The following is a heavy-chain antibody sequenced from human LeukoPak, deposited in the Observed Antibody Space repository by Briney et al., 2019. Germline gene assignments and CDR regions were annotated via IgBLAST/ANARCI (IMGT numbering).Heavy chain of an antibody. CDR2: MYYSGRT. D-gene: IGHD1-26*01. CDR1: GGSISSYY. Sequence: SETLSLTCTVSGGSISSYYWSWIRQPPGKGLEGIGYMYYSGRTNYNPSLKSRVTISVDTSKKQFSLKLSSVTAADTAVYYCARTFSESYYYYGMDVWGQGTTVTVSS. CDR3: ARTFSESYYYYGMDV. J-gene: IGHJ6*02. V-gene: IGHV4-59*01.